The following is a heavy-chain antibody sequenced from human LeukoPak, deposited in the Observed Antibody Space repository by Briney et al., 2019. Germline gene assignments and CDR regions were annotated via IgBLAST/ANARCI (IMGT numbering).Heavy chain of an antibody. D-gene: IGHD6-13*01. V-gene: IGHV4-34*01. Sequence: SETLSPTCAVYGGSFSGYYWSWIRQPPGKGLEWIGEINHSGSTNYNPSLKSRVTISVDRSKNQFSLKLSSVTAADTAVYYCARGIAAAGFDYWGQGTLVTVSS. CDR3: ARGIAAAGFDY. CDR2: INHSGST. CDR1: GGSFSGYY. J-gene: IGHJ4*02.